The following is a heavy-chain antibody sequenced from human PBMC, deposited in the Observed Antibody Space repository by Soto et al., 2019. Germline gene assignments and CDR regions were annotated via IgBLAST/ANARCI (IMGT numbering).Heavy chain of an antibody. CDR3: AGDGSGSDYPTALDY. CDR2: IHYSGST. V-gene: IGHV4-31*03. D-gene: IGHD3-10*01. CDR1: GGSISSGAYY. J-gene: IGHJ4*02. Sequence: QVQLQESGPGLVKPSQTLSLTCTVSGGSISSGAYYWSWIRQHPGKGLECIGYIHYSGSTYYNPSLKSRVTISVDTSENQFSLKLSSLTAADTAVSYCAGDGSGSDYPTALDYWGQGTLVTVSS.